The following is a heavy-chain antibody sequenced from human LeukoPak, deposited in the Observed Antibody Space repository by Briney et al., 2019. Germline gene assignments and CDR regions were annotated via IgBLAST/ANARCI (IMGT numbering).Heavy chain of an antibody. J-gene: IGHJ6*02. CDR3: ARSEMATITYYYYYGMDV. D-gene: IGHD5-24*01. Sequence: GASVKVSCKASGYTFTSYGISWVRQAPGQGLEWMGRIIPIFGIANYAQKFQGRVTITADKSTGTAYMELSSLRSEDTAVYYCARSEMATITYYYYYGMDVWGQGTTVTVSS. CDR2: IIPIFGIA. CDR1: GYTFTSYG. V-gene: IGHV1-69*04.